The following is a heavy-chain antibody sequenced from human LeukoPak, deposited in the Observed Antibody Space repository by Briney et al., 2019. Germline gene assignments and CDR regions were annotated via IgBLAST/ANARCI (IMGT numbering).Heavy chain of an antibody. D-gene: IGHD3-9*01. CDR1: EFTFSNYG. J-gene: IGHJ6*03. Sequence: GGSLRLSCAASEFTFSNYGMHWVRQAPGKGLEWVAFIRYDGTNKYYADSVKGRFTISRDNSKNTLYLKMNSLRGEDTAVYYCARRSLPEFDWLFGDYYYYYMDVWGKGTTVTVSS. CDR3: ARRSLPEFDWLFGDYYYYYMDV. V-gene: IGHV3-30*02. CDR2: IRYDGTNK.